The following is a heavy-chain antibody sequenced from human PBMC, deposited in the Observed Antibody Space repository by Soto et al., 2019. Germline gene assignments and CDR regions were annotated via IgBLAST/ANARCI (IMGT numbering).Heavy chain of an antibody. CDR3: AKDLLHTLLGRDI. Sequence: QVQLVESGGGVVQPGRSLRLSCAASGFTFSSYGMHRVRQAPGKGLEWVAVISSDGSNKYYADSVKGRFTISRDNSKNTLYLQMNSLRAEDTAVYYCAKDLLHTLLGRDIWGQGTMVTVSS. V-gene: IGHV3-30*18. CDR2: ISSDGSNK. J-gene: IGHJ3*02. CDR1: GFTFSSYG. D-gene: IGHD3-10*01.